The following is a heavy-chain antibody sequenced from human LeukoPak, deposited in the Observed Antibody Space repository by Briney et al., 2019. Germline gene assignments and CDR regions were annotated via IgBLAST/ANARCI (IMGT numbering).Heavy chain of an antibody. CDR2: ISAYNGNT. D-gene: IGHD3-9*01. J-gene: IGHJ4*02. V-gene: IGHV1-18*01. Sequence: ASVKVSCKASGYTFTSYAMHWVRQAPGQRLEWMGWISAYNGNTNYAQKLQGRVTMTTDTSTSTAYMELRSLRSDDTAVYYCAGPGYSFDYWGQGTLVTVSS. CDR3: AGPGYSFDY. CDR1: GYTFTSYA.